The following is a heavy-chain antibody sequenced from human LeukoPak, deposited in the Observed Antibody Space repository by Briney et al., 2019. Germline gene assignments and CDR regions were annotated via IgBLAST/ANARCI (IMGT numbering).Heavy chain of an antibody. D-gene: IGHD3-22*01. CDR3: AKDGRGYYDSSGSYYFDY. J-gene: IGHJ4*02. CDR2: VSYDGSNK. Sequence: GGSLRLSCAASGFTFSSYGMHWVRQAPGKGLEWVAVVSYDGSNKYYADSVKGRFTISRDNSKNTLYLQMNSLRAGDTAVYYCAKDGRGYYDSSGSYYFDYWGQGTLVTVSS. CDR1: GFTFSSYG. V-gene: IGHV3-30*18.